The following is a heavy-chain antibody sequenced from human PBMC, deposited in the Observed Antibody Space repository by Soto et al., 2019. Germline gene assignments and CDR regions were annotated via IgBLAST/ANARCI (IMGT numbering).Heavy chain of an antibody. CDR2: IYSGGST. Sequence: GWSLRLSCAASGFTVSSNYMSLVRQAPGKGLEWVSVIYSGGSTYYADSVKGRFTISRDNSKNTLYLQMNSLRAEDTAVYYCAREQPLGIAAAGEDYYGMDVWCEGITVTVSS. CDR1: GFTVSSNY. D-gene: IGHD6-13*01. J-gene: IGHJ6*02. CDR3: AREQPLGIAAAGEDYYGMDV. V-gene: IGHV3-53*01.